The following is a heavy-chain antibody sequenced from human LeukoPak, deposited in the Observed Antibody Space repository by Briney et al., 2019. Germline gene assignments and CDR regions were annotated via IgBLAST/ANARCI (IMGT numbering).Heavy chain of an antibody. CDR3: ARDNSLHYYDKHRSRAFDI. Sequence: GGSLRLSCAASGFTFSIYSINWVRQAPGKGLEWVSSISSSSSYIYYADSVKGRFTISRDNAKNSLYLQMNSLRAEDTAVYYCARDNSLHYYDKHRSRAFDIWGQGTMVTVSS. D-gene: IGHD3-22*01. J-gene: IGHJ3*02. CDR2: ISSSSSYI. CDR1: GFTFSIYS. V-gene: IGHV3-21*01.